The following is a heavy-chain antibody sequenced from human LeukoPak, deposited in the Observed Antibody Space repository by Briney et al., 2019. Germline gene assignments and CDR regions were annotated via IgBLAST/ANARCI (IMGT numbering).Heavy chain of an antibody. D-gene: IGHD6-13*01. CDR2: ISGDGGRT. V-gene: IGHV3-43*02. CDR3: AKDRGIAAAYWYFDL. J-gene: IGHJ2*01. CDR1: GFTFHDNA. Sequence: GGSLRPSCAASGFTFHDNAMHWVRQAPGKGLEWVSLISGDGGRTYNADSVKGRFTISRDNSKSSLYLQMNSLRTEDTALYYCAKDRGIAAAYWYFDLWGRGTLVTVSS.